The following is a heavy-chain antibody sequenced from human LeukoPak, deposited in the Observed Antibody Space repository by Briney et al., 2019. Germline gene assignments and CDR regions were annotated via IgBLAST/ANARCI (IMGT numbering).Heavy chain of an antibody. D-gene: IGHD1-26*01. Sequence: SETLSLTCTVSGGSVSSGSYYWSWIRQPPGKGLEWIGYIYYSGSTNYNPSLKSRVTISVDTSKNQFSLKLSSVTAADTAVYYCARTSGSYFYYYGMDVWGQGTTVTVSS. CDR1: GGSVSSGSYY. J-gene: IGHJ6*02. CDR2: IYYSGST. CDR3: ARTSGSYFYYYGMDV. V-gene: IGHV4-61*01.